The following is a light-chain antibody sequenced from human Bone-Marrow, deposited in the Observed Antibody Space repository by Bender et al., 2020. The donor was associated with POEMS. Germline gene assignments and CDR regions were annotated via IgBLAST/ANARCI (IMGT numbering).Light chain of an antibody. J-gene: IGLJ2*01. CDR3: QAWDTTSQAI. V-gene: IGLV3-1*01. CDR2: QDR. Sequence: SFELTQPPSVSVSPGQTATLTCSGEKFQGNSACWYQQQPGQSPVLVIYQDRKRPSGISERFSGSKSGNTATLTISGTQTLDEADYYCQAWDTTSQAIFGGGTKLTVL. CDR1: KFQGNS.